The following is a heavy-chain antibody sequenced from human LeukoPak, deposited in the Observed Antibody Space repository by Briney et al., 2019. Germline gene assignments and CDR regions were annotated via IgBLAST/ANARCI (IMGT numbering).Heavy chain of an antibody. CDR3: ARDGKVVPAARFANWFDP. D-gene: IGHD2-2*01. V-gene: IGHV3-11*01. J-gene: IGHJ5*02. CDR2: ISSSGSTI. CDR1: GFTFSDYY. Sequence: GGSLRLSCAASGFTFSDYYMSWIRQAPGKGLEWVSYISSSGSTIYYADSVKGRFTISRDNAKNSLYLQMNSLRAEDTAVYYCARDGKVVPAARFANWFDPWGQGTLVTVSS.